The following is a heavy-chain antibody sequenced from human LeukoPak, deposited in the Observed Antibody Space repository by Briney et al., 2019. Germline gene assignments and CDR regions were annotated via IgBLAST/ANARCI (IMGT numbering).Heavy chain of an antibody. V-gene: IGHV4-59*08. D-gene: IGHD2-15*01. Sequence: SETLSLTCAVYGGSFSGYYWSWIRQPPGKGLEWIGYIYYSGSTNYNPSLKSRVTISVDTSKNQFSLKLSSVTAADTAVYYCARHFGRARSAFDIWGQGTMVTVSS. J-gene: IGHJ3*02. CDR1: GGSFSGYY. CDR3: ARHFGRARSAFDI. CDR2: IYYSGST.